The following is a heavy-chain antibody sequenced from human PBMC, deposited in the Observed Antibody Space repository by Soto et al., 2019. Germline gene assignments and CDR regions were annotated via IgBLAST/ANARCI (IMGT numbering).Heavy chain of an antibody. J-gene: IGHJ6*02. CDR1: GFTFSSYG. V-gene: IGHV3-30*18. CDR3: AKNLDYLDGMDV. CDR2: ISYDGSNK. Sequence: QVQLVESGGGVVQPRRSLRLSCAASGFTFSSYGMHWVRQAPGKGLEWVAVISYDGSNKYYADSVKGRFTISRDNSKNTLYLQMNSLRAEDTAVYYCAKNLDYLDGMDVWGQGTTVTVSS. D-gene: IGHD3-3*01.